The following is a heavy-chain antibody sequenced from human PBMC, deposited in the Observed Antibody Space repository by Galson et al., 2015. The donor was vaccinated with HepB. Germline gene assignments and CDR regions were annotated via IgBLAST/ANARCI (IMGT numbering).Heavy chain of an antibody. CDR2: IRSKANSYAT. D-gene: IGHD2-15*01. CDR1: GFTFSGSA. J-gene: IGHJ5*02. V-gene: IGHV3-73*01. Sequence: SLRLSCAASGFTFSGSAMHWVRQASGKGLEWVGRIRSKANSYATAYAASVKGRFTISRDDSKNTAYLQMNSLKTEDTAVYYCTRPTVAATGGWFDPWGQGTLVTVSS. CDR3: TRPTVAATGGWFDP.